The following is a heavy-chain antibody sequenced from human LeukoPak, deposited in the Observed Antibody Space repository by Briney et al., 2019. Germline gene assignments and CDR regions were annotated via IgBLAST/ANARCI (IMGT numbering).Heavy chain of an antibody. J-gene: IGHJ4*02. V-gene: IGHV3-23*01. CDR3: AKGSPNSVVVPAAY. CDR2: ISGSGVST. CDR1: GFTFRSYA. Sequence: GGSLRLSCAASGFTFRSYAMSWVRQAPGKGLEWVSAISGSGVSTYYAVSVKGRFTISRDNSKSTLYLQMNSLRAEDTAVYYCAKGSPNSVVVPAAYWAQGTLVTVPT. D-gene: IGHD2-2*01.